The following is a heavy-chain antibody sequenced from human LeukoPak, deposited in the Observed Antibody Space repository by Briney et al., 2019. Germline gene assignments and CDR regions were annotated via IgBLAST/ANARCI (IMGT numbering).Heavy chain of an antibody. V-gene: IGHV3-15*01. D-gene: IGHD3-22*01. CDR2: IKSKTHDGTP. CDR1: GFTFSNAW. Sequence: NPGGSLRLPCGASGFTFSNAWMIWVRQAPGKGREWWGRIKSKTHDGTPDYVAPVKGRFTISRDDSQHTVYLQMNSLKTEDTAVYYCTTDDYYDSSGYYDYWGQGTLVTVSS. J-gene: IGHJ4*02. CDR3: TTDDYYDSSGYYDY.